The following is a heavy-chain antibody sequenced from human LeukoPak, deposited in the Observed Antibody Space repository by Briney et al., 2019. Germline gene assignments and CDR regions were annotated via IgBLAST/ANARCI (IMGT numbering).Heavy chain of an antibody. J-gene: IGHJ4*02. D-gene: IGHD4-17*01. Sequence: PGGSLRLSCAASGFTFSSHAMSWVRQAPGKGLEWVSAISGSGGSTYYADSVKGRFTISRDNSKNTLYLQMNSLRAEDTAVYYCAKDLPPRRIHDYGDYYFDYWGQGTLVTVSS. V-gene: IGHV3-23*01. CDR2: ISGSGGST. CDR3: AKDLPPRRIHDYGDYYFDY. CDR1: GFTFSSHA.